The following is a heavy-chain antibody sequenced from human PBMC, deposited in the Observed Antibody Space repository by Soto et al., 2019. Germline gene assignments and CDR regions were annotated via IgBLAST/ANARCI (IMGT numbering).Heavy chain of an antibody. CDR3: ARDTARAMVRIYYGMDV. J-gene: IGHJ6*02. CDR1: GFTFSSYG. D-gene: IGHD3-10*01. CDR2: IWYDGSNK. Sequence: QVQLVESGGGVVQPGRSLRLSCAASGFTFSSYGMHWVRQAPGKGLEWVAVIWYDGSNKYYADSVKGRFTISRDNSKTKLYLQMTSLRAEDTAVYYCARDTARAMVRIYYGMDVWGQGTTVTVSS. V-gene: IGHV3-33*01.